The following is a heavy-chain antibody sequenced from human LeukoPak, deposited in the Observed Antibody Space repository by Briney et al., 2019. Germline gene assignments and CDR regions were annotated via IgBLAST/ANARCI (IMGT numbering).Heavy chain of an antibody. D-gene: IGHD3-10*01. CDR3: ARGLRLTLVRGGTTNSYFGMDV. J-gene: IGHJ6*02. V-gene: IGHV1-69*04. CDR2: IIPVIGIQ. Sequence: SVKVSCKASGDTFSSYAISWVRPAPGQGLEWMGRIIPVIGIQNYAQKFQGRVSITADKSTNTAYMELSSLRSEDTAVYYCARGLRLTLVRGGTTNSYFGMDVWGQGTTVTVSS. CDR1: GDTFSSYA.